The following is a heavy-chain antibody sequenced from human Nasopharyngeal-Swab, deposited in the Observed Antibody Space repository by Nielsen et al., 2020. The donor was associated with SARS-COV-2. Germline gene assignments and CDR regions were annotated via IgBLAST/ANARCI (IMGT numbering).Heavy chain of an antibody. CDR3: AREYSSGWYGRWFDP. CDR2: ISGSGGST. Sequence: GESLKISCAASGFTFSSYAMSWVRQAPGKGLEWVSAISGSGGSTYYADSVKGRFTISRDNSKNTLYLQMNSLRAEETAVYYCAREYSSGWYGRWFDPWGQGTLVTVSS. CDR1: GFTFSSYA. J-gene: IGHJ5*02. D-gene: IGHD6-19*01. V-gene: IGHV3-23*01.